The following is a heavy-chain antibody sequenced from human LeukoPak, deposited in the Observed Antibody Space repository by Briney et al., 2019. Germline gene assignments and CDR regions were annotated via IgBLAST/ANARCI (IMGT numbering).Heavy chain of an antibody. CDR1: GFALSSYG. J-gene: IGHJ6*02. V-gene: IGHV3-33*08. Sequence: PGGSLRLSCVASGFALSSYGMHWVRQAPGKGLEWVAVIWYDGSNKYYADSVKGRFTISRDNSKNTLYLQMNSLRAEDTAVYYCARERAATSGMDVWGQGTTVTVSS. CDR2: IWYDGSNK. D-gene: IGHD5-12*01. CDR3: ARERAATSGMDV.